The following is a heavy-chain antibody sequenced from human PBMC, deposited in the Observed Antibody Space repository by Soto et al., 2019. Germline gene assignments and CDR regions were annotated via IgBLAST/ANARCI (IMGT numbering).Heavy chain of an antibody. J-gene: IGHJ6*02. D-gene: IGHD1-7*01. Sequence: GESLKISCKGSGYSFTSYWISWVRQMPGKGLEWMGRIDPSDSYTNYSPSFQGHVTISADKSISTAYLQWSRLKASDTAMYYCARHPRITGTTTYSGMDVWGQGTTVTVSS. CDR3: ARHPRITGTTTYSGMDV. CDR2: IDPSDSYT. CDR1: GYSFTSYW. V-gene: IGHV5-10-1*01.